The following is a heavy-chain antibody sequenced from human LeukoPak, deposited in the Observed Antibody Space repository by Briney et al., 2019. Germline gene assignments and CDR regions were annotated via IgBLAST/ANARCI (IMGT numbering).Heavy chain of an antibody. V-gene: IGHV3-73*01. CDR1: GFTFSGSA. CDR3: TRQGGCSSTSCYLYYGMDV. D-gene: IGHD2-2*01. J-gene: IGHJ6*02. CDR2: IRSKANSYAT. Sequence: HPGGSLKLSCAASGFTFSGSAMHWARQASGKGLEWVGRIRSKANSYATAYAASVKGRFTISRDDPKNTAYLQMNSLKTEDTAVYYCTRQGGCSSTSCYLYYGMDVWGQGTTVTVSS.